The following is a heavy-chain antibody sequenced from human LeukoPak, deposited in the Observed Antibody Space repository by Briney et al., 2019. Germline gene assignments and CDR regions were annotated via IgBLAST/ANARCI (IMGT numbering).Heavy chain of an antibody. CDR3: AKWGDYDVLTGYYVSDF. Sequence: GGSLRLSCAASGFIFSNYAMYWVRQAPGKGLEWVSAISGRSDNTYYADPVKGRFTLSRDSSKNTLYLQMNSLRADDTAVYYCAKWGDYDVLTGYYVSDFWGQGTLVTVSS. J-gene: IGHJ4*02. CDR1: GFIFSNYA. V-gene: IGHV3-23*01. CDR2: ISGRSDNT. D-gene: IGHD3-9*01.